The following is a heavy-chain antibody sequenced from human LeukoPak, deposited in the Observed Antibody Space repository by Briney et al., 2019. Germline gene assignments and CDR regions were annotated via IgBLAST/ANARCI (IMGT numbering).Heavy chain of an antibody. CDR3: ARGYTYYYGMDV. CDR2: IYSGGST. CDR1: GFTVSSNY. D-gene: IGHD5-18*01. Sequence: GGSLRLSCAASGFTVSSNYMSWVRQAPGKGLEWVSVIYSGGSTYYADSVKGRFTISRDNSKNTLYLQMNSLRAEDTAVYYCARGYTYYYGMDVWGQGATVTVSS. J-gene: IGHJ6*02. V-gene: IGHV3-53*01.